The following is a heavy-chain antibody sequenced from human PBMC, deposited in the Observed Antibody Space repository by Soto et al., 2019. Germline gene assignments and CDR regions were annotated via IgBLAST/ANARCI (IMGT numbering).Heavy chain of an antibody. CDR1: GFSFVNYA. V-gene: IGHV3-23*01. J-gene: IGHJ4*02. Sequence: GESLKISCAASGFSFVNYAMNWVRQAPGKGLEWVSGLSGSGTSTYYADSVKGRFTISRDNSRDTLLLQMNSLTADDTAVYYCAKATTNGGWFNPFDSWGQGALVTVS. D-gene: IGHD6-19*01. CDR2: LSGSGTST. CDR3: AKATTNGGWFNPFDS.